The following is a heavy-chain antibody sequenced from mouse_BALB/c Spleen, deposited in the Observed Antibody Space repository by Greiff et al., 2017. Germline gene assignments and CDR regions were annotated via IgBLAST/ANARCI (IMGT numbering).Heavy chain of an antibody. J-gene: IGHJ3*01. V-gene: IGHV1-69*02. CDR1: GYTFTSYW. CDR3: ARYDYDRAWFAY. Sequence: VQLQQPGAELVKPGASVKLSCKASGYTFTSYWMHWVKQRPGQGLEWIGEIDPSDSYTNYNQKFKGKATLTVDKSSSTAYMQLSSLTSEDSAVYYCARYDYDRAWFAYWGQGTLVTVSA. CDR2: IDPSDSYT. D-gene: IGHD2-4*01.